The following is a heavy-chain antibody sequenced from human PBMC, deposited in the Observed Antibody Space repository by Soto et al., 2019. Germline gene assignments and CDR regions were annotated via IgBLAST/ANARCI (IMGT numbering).Heavy chain of an antibody. D-gene: IGHD3-3*01. Sequence: ESGGGVVQPGRSLRLSCAASGFTFSSYGMHWVRQAPGKGLEWVAVISYDGSNKYYADSVKGRFTISRDNSKNTLYLQMNSLRAEDTAVYYCAKSYYDFWSGYSYYYYMDVWGKGTTVTVSS. CDR2: ISYDGSNK. CDR3: AKSYYDFWSGYSYYYYMDV. CDR1: GFTFSSYG. V-gene: IGHV3-30*18. J-gene: IGHJ6*03.